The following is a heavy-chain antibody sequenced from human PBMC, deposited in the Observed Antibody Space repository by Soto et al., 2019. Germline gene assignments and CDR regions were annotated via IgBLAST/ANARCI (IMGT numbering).Heavy chain of an antibody. J-gene: IGHJ4*02. CDR1: GFTFSSHW. Sequence: EVQLVESGGGLVQPGGSLRLSCVASGFTFSSHWMHWVRQAPGKGLVWISRINSDGSSTDYADSVKGRFTISRDNAKNTLYPQMNSLRAEDTAVYYCARDREPTLDYWGQGTLVTVSS. V-gene: IGHV3-74*01. CDR3: ARDREPTLDY. CDR2: INSDGSST.